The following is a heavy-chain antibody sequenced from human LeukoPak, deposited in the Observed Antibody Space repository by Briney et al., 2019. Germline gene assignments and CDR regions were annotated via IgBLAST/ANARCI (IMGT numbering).Heavy chain of an antibody. D-gene: IGHD2-2*01. CDR2: INAGNGNT. V-gene: IGHV1-3*01. CDR3: ARMEYQLLNNWFDP. J-gene: IGHJ5*02. CDR1: GYTFTSYA. Sequence: ASVKASCKASGYTFTSYAMHWVRQAPGQRLEWMGWINAGNGNTKYSQKFQGRVTITRDTSASTAYMELSSLRSEDTAVYYCARMEYQLLNNWFDPWGQGTLVTVSS.